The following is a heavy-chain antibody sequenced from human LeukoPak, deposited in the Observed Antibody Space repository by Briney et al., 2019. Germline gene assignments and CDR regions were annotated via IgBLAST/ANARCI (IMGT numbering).Heavy chain of an antibody. CDR3: AMAPRSVVVVFYYMDV. D-gene: IGHD2-2*01. Sequence: KPSETMSLTCTVPGRSISSSSYYWGWIRQPPGKGLEWTESIYYSGSTYKYPSFKSRVTISVDTSKNQFALNLSSVTAADTAVYYCAMAPRSVVVVFYYMDVWGKGTTVTVSS. CDR1: GRSISSSSYY. CDR2: IYYSGST. V-gene: IGHV4-39*01. J-gene: IGHJ6*03.